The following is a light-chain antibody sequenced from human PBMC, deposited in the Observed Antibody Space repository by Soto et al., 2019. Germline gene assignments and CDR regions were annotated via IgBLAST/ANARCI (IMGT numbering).Light chain of an antibody. CDR1: SSDVGGHNY. Sequence: QSVLTQSPSASGSPGQSVTISCTGTSSDVGGHNYVSWYQHHPSKAPKLIIYEVSKRPSGVPDRFSGSKSANTASLTVSGLQAEDEAFYYCSSTAGNNNLVFGGGTQLTVL. J-gene: IGLJ3*02. CDR2: EVS. CDR3: SSTAGNNNLV. V-gene: IGLV2-8*01.